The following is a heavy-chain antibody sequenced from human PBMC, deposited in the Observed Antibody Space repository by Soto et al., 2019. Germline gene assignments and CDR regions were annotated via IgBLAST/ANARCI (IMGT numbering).Heavy chain of an antibody. CDR3: ARAGCDGGRCYTLVGLRYGMDV. Sequence: QVQLVESGGGVVQPGRSLRLSCAASGFTFSSYVMHWVRQAPGKGLEWVAVISYDGNNKYYADSVKGRFTISRDNSKNTLYLQMNSLRAEDTAVYSCARAGCDGGRCYTLVGLRYGMDVW. CDR2: ISYDGNNK. J-gene: IGHJ6*01. CDR1: GFTFSSYV. D-gene: IGHD2-21*01. V-gene: IGHV3-30-3*01.